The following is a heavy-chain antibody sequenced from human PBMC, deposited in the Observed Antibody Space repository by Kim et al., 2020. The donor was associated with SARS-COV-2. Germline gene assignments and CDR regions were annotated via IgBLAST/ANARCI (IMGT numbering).Heavy chain of an antibody. J-gene: IGHJ4*02. D-gene: IGHD6-19*01. CDR2: IYYSGST. CDR3: AKAVAGLREFDY. V-gene: IGHV4-39*01. CDR1: GGSISSSSYY. Sequence: SETLSLTCTVSGGSISSSSYYWGWIRQPPGKGLEWIGSIYYSGSTYYNPSLKSRVTISVDTSKNQFSLKLSSVTAADTAVYYCAKAVAGLREFDYWGQGTLVTVSS.